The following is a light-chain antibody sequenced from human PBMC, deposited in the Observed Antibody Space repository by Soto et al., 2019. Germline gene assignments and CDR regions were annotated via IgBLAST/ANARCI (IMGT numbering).Light chain of an antibody. J-gene: IGKJ5*01. CDR3: QQYGGSPPIT. CDR1: HSVSSSY. Sequence: EIVLTQSPGTLSLSPGERATLSCRASHSVSSSYLAWYQQKSGQAPRLLIYGASSRATGIPDRFSGSGSGTDFTLTISRLEPEDFAVYYCQQYGGSPPITFGQGTRLEIK. V-gene: IGKV3-20*01. CDR2: GAS.